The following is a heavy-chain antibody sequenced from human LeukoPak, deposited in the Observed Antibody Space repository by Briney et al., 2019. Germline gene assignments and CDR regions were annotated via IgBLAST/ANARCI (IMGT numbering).Heavy chain of an antibody. V-gene: IGHV5-51*01. Sequence: GESLKISCKGSGYSFTDYWIGWVRQMPGKGLDWMGIVYPGDSDTRYSPSFQGQVTISADKSISTAYLQWSSLKASDTAIYYCASPPTRECSSISCPLSYWGQGTLVTVSS. CDR3: ASPPTRECSSISCPLSY. J-gene: IGHJ4*02. CDR1: GYSFTDYW. CDR2: VYPGDSDT. D-gene: IGHD2-2*01.